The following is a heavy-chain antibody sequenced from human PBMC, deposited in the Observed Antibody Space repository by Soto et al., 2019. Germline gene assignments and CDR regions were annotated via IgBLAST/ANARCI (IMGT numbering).Heavy chain of an antibody. CDR3: ARDARKDIVLMVYAIQSPGYFDY. V-gene: IGHV1-18*01. CDR2: ISAYNGNT. CDR1: GYTFTSYG. J-gene: IGHJ4*02. Sequence: ASVKVSCKASGYTFTSYGISWVRQAPGQGLEWMGWISAYNGNTNYAQKLQGRVTMTTDTSTSTAYMELRSLRSDDTAVYYCARDARKDIVLMVYAIQSPGYFDYWGQGTLVTVSS. D-gene: IGHD2-8*01.